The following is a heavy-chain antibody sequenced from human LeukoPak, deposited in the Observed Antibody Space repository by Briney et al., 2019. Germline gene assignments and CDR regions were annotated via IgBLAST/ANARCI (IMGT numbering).Heavy chain of an antibody. Sequence: PGGSLRLSCAASGFTVSSNYMSWVRQAPGKGLEWVSVIYSGGSTYYADSVKGRFTISRDNSKNTLYLQMNSLRAEDTAVYYCAKDREHSYGYYFDYWGQGTLVTVSS. CDR3: AKDREHSYGYYFDY. CDR2: IYSGGST. D-gene: IGHD5-18*01. J-gene: IGHJ4*02. CDR1: GFTVSSNY. V-gene: IGHV3-53*01.